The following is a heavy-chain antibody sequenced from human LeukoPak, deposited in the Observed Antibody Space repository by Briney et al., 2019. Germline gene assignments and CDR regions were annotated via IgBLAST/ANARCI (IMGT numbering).Heavy chain of an antibody. J-gene: IGHJ4*02. Sequence: PSETLSLTCTVSAGSISSSSYYWGWIRQPPGKGLEWIGSIYYSGSTYYNPSLKSRVTISVDTSKNQFSLKLSSVTAADTAVYYCARSNYYDSKVFDYWGQGTLVTVSS. CDR3: ARSNYYDSKVFDY. CDR2: IYYSGST. D-gene: IGHD3-22*01. V-gene: IGHV4-39*07. CDR1: AGSISSSSYY.